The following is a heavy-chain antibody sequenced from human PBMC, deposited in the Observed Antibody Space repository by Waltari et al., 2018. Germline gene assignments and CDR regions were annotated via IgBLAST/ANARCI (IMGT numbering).Heavy chain of an antibody. CDR2: INHSGST. CDR1: GGSFSGYY. V-gene: IGHV4-34*01. Sequence: QVQLQQWGAGLLKPSETLSLTCAVYGGSFSGYYWSWIRQPRGKGLEWSGEINHSGSTNYNPSLKSRVTISVDTSKNQFSLKLSSVTAADTAVYYCARLTIFGVVINYNWFDPWGQGTLVTVSS. D-gene: IGHD3-3*01. CDR3: ARLTIFGVVINYNWFDP. J-gene: IGHJ5*02.